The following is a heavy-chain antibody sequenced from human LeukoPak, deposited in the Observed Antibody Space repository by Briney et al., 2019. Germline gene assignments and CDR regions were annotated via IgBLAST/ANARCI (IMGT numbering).Heavy chain of an antibody. CDR1: GYTFTSYG. CDR3: ARGRVDILNGLRYAFDI. V-gene: IGHV1-18*01. D-gene: IGHD3-9*01. CDR2: TSPYNGNA. J-gene: IGHJ3*02. Sequence: ASVKVSCKASGYTFTSYGLSWVRQAPGQGLEFMGWTSPYNGNAKYAQNFQGRVTMTTDTSTSTAYMELRSLRSDDTAVYYCARGRVDILNGLRYAFDIWGHGTMVTVSS.